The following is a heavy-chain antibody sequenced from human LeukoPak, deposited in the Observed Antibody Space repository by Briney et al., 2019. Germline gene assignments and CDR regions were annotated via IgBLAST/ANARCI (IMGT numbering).Heavy chain of an antibody. J-gene: IGHJ1*01. CDR3: ARDLIVVVNPKPEYFQH. CDR2: INPNSGGT. Sequence: ASVKVSCKASGYSFTAYYIHWVRQAPGQGLEWMGWINPNSGGTNYAQKFQGRVTMTRDMSISTVYMELSRLRSDDTAVYYCARDLIVVVNPKPEYFQHWGQGTLVTVSS. V-gene: IGHV1-2*02. CDR1: GYSFTAYY. D-gene: IGHD3-22*01.